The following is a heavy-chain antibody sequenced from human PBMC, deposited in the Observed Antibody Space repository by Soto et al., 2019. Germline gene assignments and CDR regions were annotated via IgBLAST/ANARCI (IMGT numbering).Heavy chain of an antibody. Sequence: QVQLQESGPGLVKPSQTLSLTCTVSGGSISSGDYYWSWIRQPPGKGLEWIGYIYYSGSTYYNPSLKTRVTISVDTSKNQFSLKLSSVTAADTAVYYCARELSPADYDSSGPVGGWGQGTLVTVSS. CDR2: IYYSGST. D-gene: IGHD3-22*01. CDR1: GGSISSGDYY. V-gene: IGHV4-30-4*01. J-gene: IGHJ4*02. CDR3: ARELSPADYDSSGPVGG.